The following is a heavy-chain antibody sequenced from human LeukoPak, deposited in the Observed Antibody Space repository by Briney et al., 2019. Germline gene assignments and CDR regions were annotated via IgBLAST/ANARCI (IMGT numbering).Heavy chain of an antibody. CDR1: GFSFSTYA. CDR2: ISATGGST. Sequence: GGPLRLPCAPPGFSFSTYATPCLPHPPAKALEWVPAISATGGSTYYADSVKGRFTISRDNSKNTLYLQINTLRAEDTAVYYCANRPLDYWGQGTLVTVSS. J-gene: IGHJ4*02. CDR3: ANRPLDY. V-gene: IGHV3-23*01.